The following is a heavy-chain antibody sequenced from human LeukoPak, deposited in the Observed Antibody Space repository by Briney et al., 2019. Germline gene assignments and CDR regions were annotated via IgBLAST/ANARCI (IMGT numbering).Heavy chain of an antibody. D-gene: IGHD3-9*01. J-gene: IGHJ6*02. Sequence: GGCLRLSCAASGFSFRSYGMHWVRQAPGKGLEWVAVIWDDGSNKYYADSVKGRFTISRDSSKNTMYLQMNSLRAEDTAVYYCARDRLGYDILTGYSDYYAMDVWGQGTTVTVSS. CDR3: ARDRLGYDILTGYSDYYAMDV. CDR2: IWDDGSNK. CDR1: GFSFRSYG. V-gene: IGHV3-33*01.